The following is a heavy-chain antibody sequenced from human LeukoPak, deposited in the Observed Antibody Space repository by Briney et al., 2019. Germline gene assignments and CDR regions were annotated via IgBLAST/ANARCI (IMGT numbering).Heavy chain of an antibody. D-gene: IGHD1-26*01. V-gene: IGHV5-51*01. CDR2: IYPGDSDT. J-gene: IGHJ4*02. CDR1: GYSFTSYW. CDR3: ARSGSRXXXXXPYXXX. Sequence: GESLKISCKGSGYSFTSYWIGWVRQMPGKGLEWMGIIYPGDSDTRYSPSFQGQVTISADKSISTAYLQWSSLKASDTARYYXARSGSRXXXXXPYXXXWGQGTLVTVSS.